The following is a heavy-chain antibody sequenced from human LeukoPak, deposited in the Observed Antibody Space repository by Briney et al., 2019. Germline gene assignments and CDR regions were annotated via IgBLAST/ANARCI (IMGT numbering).Heavy chain of an antibody. CDR1: GGTFSSYT. V-gene: IGHV1-69*02. Sequence: SVKVSCKASGGTFSSYTISWVRQAPGQGLEWMGRIIPILGIANYAQKFQGRVTITADKSTSTAYMELSSLRSEDTAVYYCASPIFGAGMGAFDIWGQGTLVTVSS. J-gene: IGHJ3*02. CDR3: ASPIFGAGMGAFDI. CDR2: IIPILGIA. D-gene: IGHD3-3*01.